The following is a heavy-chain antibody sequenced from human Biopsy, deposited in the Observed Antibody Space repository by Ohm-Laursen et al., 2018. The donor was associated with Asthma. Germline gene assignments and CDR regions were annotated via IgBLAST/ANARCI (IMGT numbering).Heavy chain of an antibody. V-gene: IGHV3-9*01. CDR2: ISWNSATI. CDR1: GFTFSSYA. CDR3: AKVRSDWVITESFDY. J-gene: IGHJ4*02. Sequence: SLRLSCAASGFTFSSYAMSWVRQAPGKGLAWVSGISWNSATIGYADSVEGRFTISRDNAKNSVFLHMDSLRPEDTAFYYCAKVRSDWVITESFDYWGQGVLVTVSS. D-gene: IGHD3-22*01.